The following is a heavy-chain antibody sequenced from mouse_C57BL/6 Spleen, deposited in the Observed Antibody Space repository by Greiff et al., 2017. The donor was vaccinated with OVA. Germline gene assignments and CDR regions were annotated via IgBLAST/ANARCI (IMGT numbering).Heavy chain of an antibody. D-gene: IGHD3-2*02. J-gene: IGHJ2*01. CDR3: VRGTAQAPFDY. CDR2: IRSKSNNYAT. V-gene: IGHV10-1*01. CDR1: GFSFNTYA. Sequence: EVMLVESGGGLVQPKGSLKLSCAASGFSFNTYAMNWVRQAPGKGLEWVARIRSKSNNYATYYADSVKDRFTISRDDSESMLYLQMNNLKTEDTAMYYCVRGTAQAPFDYWGQGTTLTVSS.